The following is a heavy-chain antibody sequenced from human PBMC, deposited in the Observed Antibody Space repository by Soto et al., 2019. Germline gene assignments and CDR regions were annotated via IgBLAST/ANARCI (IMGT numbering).Heavy chain of an antibody. Sequence: QMQLVQSGAEVKKTGSTVTVSCKALGNTFTYRYLHWVRQAPGQALEWMGWITPFSGDVHNAQKFQERFTITRDSSINTASMRMSSLRSEDTAMYYCASGGAGSGPFTWELPDHWGQGTLVTVSS. D-gene: IGHD1-26*01. CDR2: ITPFSGDV. V-gene: IGHV1-45*01. J-gene: IGHJ4*02. CDR3: ASGGAGSGPFTWELPDH. CDR1: GNTFTYRY.